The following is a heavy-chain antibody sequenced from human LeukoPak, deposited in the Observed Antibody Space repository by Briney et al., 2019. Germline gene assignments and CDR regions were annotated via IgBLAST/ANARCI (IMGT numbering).Heavy chain of an antibody. D-gene: IGHD1-7*01. CDR2: INHSGST. Sequence: SETLSLTCALYGGSFSSYYWSWVRQPPGKGLEWIGEINHSGSTNYSSSLKSRVTISVDTSKHQFSLKLSSVTAADTAVYYCARAGLINWYYRGYYFDYGGQGTLVTVSS. CDR3: ARAGLINWYYRGYYFDY. V-gene: IGHV4-34*01. CDR1: GGSFSSYY. J-gene: IGHJ4*02.